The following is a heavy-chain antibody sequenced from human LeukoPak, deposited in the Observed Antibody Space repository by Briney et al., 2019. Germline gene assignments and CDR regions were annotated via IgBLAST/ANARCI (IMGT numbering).Heavy chain of an antibody. V-gene: IGHV3-11*04. Sequence: GGSLRLSCAASGFTFSDYYMSWIRQAPGKGLEWVSYISSSGSTIYYSDSVKGRFTISRDNAKNSLYLQMNSLRAEDTAVYYCARAGDYDYVWGSYRPGAFDIWGQGTMVTVSS. D-gene: IGHD3-16*02. CDR1: GFTFSDYY. CDR2: ISSSGSTI. CDR3: ARAGDYDYVWGSYRPGAFDI. J-gene: IGHJ3*02.